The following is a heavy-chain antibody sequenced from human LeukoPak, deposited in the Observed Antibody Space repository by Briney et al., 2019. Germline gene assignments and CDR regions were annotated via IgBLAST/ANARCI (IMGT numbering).Heavy chain of an antibody. Sequence: SETLSLTCTVSGGSISSYYWSWIRQPPGKGLEWIGYIYYSGSTNYNPSLKSRVTISVDTSKNQFSLKLSPVTAADTAVYYCARHSAEYYYDSSGYSHYYYYGMDVWGQGTTVTVSS. J-gene: IGHJ6*02. D-gene: IGHD3-22*01. V-gene: IGHV4-59*08. CDR2: IYYSGST. CDR1: GGSISSYY. CDR3: ARHSAEYYYDSSGYSHYYYYGMDV.